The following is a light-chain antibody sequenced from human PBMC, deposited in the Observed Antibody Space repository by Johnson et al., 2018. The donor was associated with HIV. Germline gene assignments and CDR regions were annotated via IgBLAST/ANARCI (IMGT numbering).Light chain of an antibody. V-gene: IGLV1-44*01. CDR2: RDN. Sequence: QSVLTQPPSASGPPGQWVTISCSGRSSNIGTNTLNWYQQLPGAAPRLLIYRDNQRPSGVPDRFSGSRSGTSASLALSGLQPEAEADYYCATWDDSMSGQVFGTGTEVTVL. J-gene: IGLJ1*01. CDR1: SSNIGTNT. CDR3: ATWDDSMSGQV.